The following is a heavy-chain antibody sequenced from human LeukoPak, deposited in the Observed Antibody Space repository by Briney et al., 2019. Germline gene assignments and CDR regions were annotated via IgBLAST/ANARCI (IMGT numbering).Heavy chain of an antibody. CDR3: ASGDYYGSGSYYFSPYYYYYGMDV. Sequence: ASVKVSCKASGYTFTCYDMHWVRQAQGQGHEWMGWMNPNSGGTNYAQKFQGWVTMTSHTSISTASMELSRLRSDDTAVYYCASGDYYGSGSYYFSPYYYYYGMDVWGKGTTVTVSS. V-gene: IGHV1-2*04. CDR1: GYTFTCYD. CDR2: MNPNSGGT. J-gene: IGHJ6*04. D-gene: IGHD3-10*01.